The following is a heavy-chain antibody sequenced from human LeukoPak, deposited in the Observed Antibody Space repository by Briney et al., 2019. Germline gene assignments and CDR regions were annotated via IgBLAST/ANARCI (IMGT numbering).Heavy chain of an antibody. Sequence: SQTLSLTCTVSGGSISSGGYYWSWVRQHPGKGLEWIGYIYYSGSTYYNPSLKSRVTISVDTSKNQFSLKLSSVTAADTAVYYCARVNPGPMFGFGGGFDYWDQGTLVTVSS. D-gene: IGHD3-16*01. V-gene: IGHV4-31*03. J-gene: IGHJ4*02. CDR3: ARVNPGPMFGFGGGFDY. CDR2: IYYSGST. CDR1: GGSISSGGYY.